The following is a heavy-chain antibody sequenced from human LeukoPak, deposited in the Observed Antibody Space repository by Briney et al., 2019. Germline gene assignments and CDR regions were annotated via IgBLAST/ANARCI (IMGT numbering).Heavy chain of an antibody. Sequence: GGSLRLSCAASGFTFSSDVMSWVRQAPGKGVEWVSAISGSGGRTYYADSVKGRFTISRDNSKNTLYLQMNSLRAEDTAVYYCAKVRAPRQYYFDYWGQGTLVTVSS. CDR1: GFTFSSDV. D-gene: IGHD1-26*01. CDR2: ISGSGGRT. V-gene: IGHV3-23*01. J-gene: IGHJ4*02. CDR3: AKVRAPRQYYFDY.